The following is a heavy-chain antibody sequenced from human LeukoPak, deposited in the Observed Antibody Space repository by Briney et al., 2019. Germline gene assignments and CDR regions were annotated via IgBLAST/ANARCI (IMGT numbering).Heavy chain of an antibody. CDR1: GFTFSSYG. J-gene: IGHJ4*02. V-gene: IGHV3-33*06. D-gene: IGHD3-3*01. Sequence: GGSLRLSCAVSGFTFSSYGMHWVRQAPGKGLEWVAVIWYDGSIKYYADSVKGRFTISRDNSKNTLYLQMNSLRAEDTAVYYCAEDTEYDFWSGYYTPAFDYWGQGTLVTVSS. CDR3: AEDTEYDFWSGYYTPAFDY. CDR2: IWYDGSIK.